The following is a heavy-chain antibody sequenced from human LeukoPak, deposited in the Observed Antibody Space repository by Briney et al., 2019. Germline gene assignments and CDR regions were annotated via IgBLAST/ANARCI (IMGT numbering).Heavy chain of an antibody. CDR3: ARDQSSSWYVAWFDP. J-gene: IGHJ5*02. CDR2: INNDESHT. V-gene: IGHV3-74*01. CDR1: GFSFSSYW. D-gene: IGHD6-13*01. Sequence: GGSLRLSCAASGFSFSSYWMHWVRQAPGKGLVWVSRINNDESHTTYADSVKGRFTISRDNAKNTLYLQMNSLRVEDTAVYYCARDQSSSWYVAWFDPWGQGTLVTVSS.